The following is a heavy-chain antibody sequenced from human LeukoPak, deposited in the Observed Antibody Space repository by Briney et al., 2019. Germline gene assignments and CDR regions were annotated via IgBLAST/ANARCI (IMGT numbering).Heavy chain of an antibody. Sequence: GGSLRLSCAASGLTFSSYSMNWVRQAPGKGLEWVSSISSSSSYIYYADSVKGRFTTSRDNAKNSLYLQMNSLRADDTAVYYCARAASHAFDIWGQGTMVTVSS. CDR2: ISSSSSYI. CDR3: ARAASHAFDI. J-gene: IGHJ3*02. D-gene: IGHD2-15*01. V-gene: IGHV3-21*01. CDR1: GLTFSSYS.